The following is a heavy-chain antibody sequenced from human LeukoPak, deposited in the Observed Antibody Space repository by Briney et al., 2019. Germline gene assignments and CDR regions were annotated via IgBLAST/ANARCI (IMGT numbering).Heavy chain of an antibody. D-gene: IGHD3-22*01. Sequence: GGSLRLSCAASGFTFSSYGMHWVRQAPGKGLEWVAFIRYDGSNKYYTDSVKGRFTISRDNSKNTLYLQMNSLRAEDTAVYYCAKDPLSSRGYLDWGQGTLVTVSS. CDR2: IRYDGSNK. V-gene: IGHV3-30*02. J-gene: IGHJ4*02. CDR1: GFTFSSYG. CDR3: AKDPLSSRGYLD.